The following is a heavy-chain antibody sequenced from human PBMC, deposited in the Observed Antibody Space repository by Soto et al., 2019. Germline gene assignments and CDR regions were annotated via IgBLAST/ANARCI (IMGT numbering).Heavy chain of an antibody. J-gene: IGHJ4*02. D-gene: IGHD2-2*01. CDR3: ASHRVVPAALDY. CDR1: GGSISSSSYY. CDR2: IYYSGST. V-gene: IGHV4-39*01. Sequence: SETLSLTCTVSGGSISSSSYYWGWIRQPPGKGLEWIGSIYYSGSTYYNPSLKSRVTISVDTSKNQFSLKLSSVTAADTAVYYCASHRVVPAALDYWGQGTLVTVSS.